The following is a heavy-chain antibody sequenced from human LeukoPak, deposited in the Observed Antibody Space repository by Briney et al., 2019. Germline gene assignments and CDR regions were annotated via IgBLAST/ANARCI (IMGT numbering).Heavy chain of an antibody. D-gene: IGHD6-13*01. J-gene: IGHJ4*02. Sequence: GGSLRLSCAASGFTFSSYAMPWVRQAPGKGLEWVAVISYDGSNKYYADSVKGRFTISRDNSKNTLYLQMNSLRAEDTAVYYCARDRDSSSWSRGYFDYWGQGTLVTVSS. CDR1: GFTFSSYA. V-gene: IGHV3-30*04. CDR3: ARDRDSSSWSRGYFDY. CDR2: ISYDGSNK.